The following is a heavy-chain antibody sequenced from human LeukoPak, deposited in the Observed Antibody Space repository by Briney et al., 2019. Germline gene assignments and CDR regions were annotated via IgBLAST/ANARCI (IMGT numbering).Heavy chain of an antibody. V-gene: IGHV2-5*01. CDR3: AHNGLYH. J-gene: IGHJ5*02. Sequence: SGPTLVKPTQTLTLTCTFSGFSLRTSGVGVAWIRQSPGQALEWLAVIYWNDVQRYSPSLKSRLTITKDTSKNQVVLTMTNMDPVDTATYHCAHNGLYHWGQGTLVTVSS. CDR2: IYWNDVQ. CDR1: GFSLRTSGVG. D-gene: IGHD2-15*01.